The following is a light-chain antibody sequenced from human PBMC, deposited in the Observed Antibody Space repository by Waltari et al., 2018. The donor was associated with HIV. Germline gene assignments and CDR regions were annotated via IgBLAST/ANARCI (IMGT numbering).Light chain of an antibody. CDR3: ASYTSTSARV. CDR1: SSDVGDYNY. Sequence: QSITISCTGTSSDVGDYNYVSWFQQHPGKVPKLLIYEVSNRPSGVSYRFSGSKSGNTASLTISGLQSEDEADYYCASYTSTSARVFGGGTKVTVL. V-gene: IGLV2-14*01. CDR2: EVS. J-gene: IGLJ3*02.